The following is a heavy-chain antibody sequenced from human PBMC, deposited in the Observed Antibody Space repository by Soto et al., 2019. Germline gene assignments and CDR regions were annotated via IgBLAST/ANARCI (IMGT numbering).Heavy chain of an antibody. D-gene: IGHD1-1*01. CDR2: IIPIFGTA. CDR1: GGTFTNYA. CDR3: ASWLKEAGIGVNYYTGMDV. J-gene: IGHJ6*02. Sequence: VQLVQSGAEVKKPGSSVKVSCKASGGTFTNYAFSWVRQAPGQGLEWLGGIIPIFGTADYAQKFQGRVTMTADESTSTAHMELSSLRSDETAVYYCASWLKEAGIGVNYYTGMDVWGQGTTVTVSS. V-gene: IGHV1-69*13.